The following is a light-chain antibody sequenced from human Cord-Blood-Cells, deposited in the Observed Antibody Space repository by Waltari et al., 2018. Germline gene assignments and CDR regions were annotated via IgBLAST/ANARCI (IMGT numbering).Light chain of an antibody. J-gene: IGKJ1*01. V-gene: IGKV1-5*03. CDR3: QQYNSYSRT. CDR1: QSIGSW. CDR2: KAS. Sequence: DIQMTQSPSTLSASVGDRVTITCRASQSIGSWLAWYQQKPGKAPKLLIYKASSLESGVPSRFSGSGSGTEFTLTSSSLQPDDFATYYCQQYNSYSRTFGQGTKVEIK.